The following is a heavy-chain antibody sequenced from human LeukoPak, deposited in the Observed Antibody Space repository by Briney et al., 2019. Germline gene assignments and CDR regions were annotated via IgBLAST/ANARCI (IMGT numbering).Heavy chain of an antibody. Sequence: PGGSLRLSCAASGFTFSSYAMSWVRQAPGKGLECISGFSGSGGSTYYADSVKGRFTISRDNSKNTLYLQMNSLRAEDTAVYYCAKDSRPTYYDFWSGYSLDYWGQGTLVTVSS. D-gene: IGHD3-3*01. CDR3: AKDSRPTYYDFWSGYSLDY. CDR1: GFTFSSYA. J-gene: IGHJ4*02. CDR2: FSGSGGST. V-gene: IGHV3-23*01.